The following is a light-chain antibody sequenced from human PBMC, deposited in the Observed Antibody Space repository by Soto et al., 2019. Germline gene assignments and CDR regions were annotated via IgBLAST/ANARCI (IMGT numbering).Light chain of an antibody. V-gene: IGLV6-57*01. CDR3: QSYDISDVV. Sequence: NFMLTQPHSVSESPGKTVTISCTRSSGSVASSYVQWYHQRPGSSPTIVIYEDNQRPSGVPDRFSGSIDSSSNSASLTISGLKTEDEADYYCQSYDISDVVFGGGTKLTVL. CDR1: SGSVASSY. CDR2: EDN. J-gene: IGLJ2*01.